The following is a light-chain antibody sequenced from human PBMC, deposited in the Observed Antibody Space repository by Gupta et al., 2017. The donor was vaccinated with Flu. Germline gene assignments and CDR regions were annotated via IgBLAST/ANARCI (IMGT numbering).Light chain of an antibody. CDR3: QQYAGSPPIYT. J-gene: IGKJ2*01. Sequence: EIVLTQSPDTLSLSPGERATLSCRASQTVSTNYFAWYQQKPGQAPRLLIYGAYSRATGIPDRFSGSGSGTDFTLTINRLEPEDFAVYYCQQYAGSPPIYTFGQGTKLEIK. CDR2: GAY. CDR1: QTVSTNY. V-gene: IGKV3-20*01.